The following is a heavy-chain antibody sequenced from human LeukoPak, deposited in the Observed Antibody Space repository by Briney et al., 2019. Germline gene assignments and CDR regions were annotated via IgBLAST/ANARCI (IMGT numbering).Heavy chain of an antibody. CDR2: IYSGGST. V-gene: IGHV3-66*01. D-gene: IGHD2-15*01. J-gene: IGHJ4*02. Sequence: GGSLRLSCAASGFTVSSNYMSWVRQAPGKGLEWVSVIYSGGSTYYADSVKGRFTISRDNSKNTLYLRMNSLRAEDTAVYYCARGGGGSRDDYFDYWGQGTLVTVSS. CDR3: ARGGGGSRDDYFDY. CDR1: GFTVSSNY.